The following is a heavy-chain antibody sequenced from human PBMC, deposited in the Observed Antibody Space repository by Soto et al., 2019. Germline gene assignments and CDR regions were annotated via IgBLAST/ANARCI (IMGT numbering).Heavy chain of an antibody. D-gene: IGHD3-10*01. CDR3: ARELFGELFTTFDY. Sequence: ASVKVSCKASGYTFTSYAMHWVRQAPGQRLEWMGWINAGNGNTKYSQKFQGRVTITRDTSASTAYMELSSLRSEDTAVYYCARELFGELFTTFDYWGQGTLVTVSS. CDR1: GYTFTSYA. CDR2: INAGNGNT. V-gene: IGHV1-3*01. J-gene: IGHJ4*02.